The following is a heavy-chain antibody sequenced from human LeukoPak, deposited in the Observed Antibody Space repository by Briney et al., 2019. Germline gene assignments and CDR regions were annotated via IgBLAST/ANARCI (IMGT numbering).Heavy chain of an antibody. D-gene: IGHD1-26*01. J-gene: IGHJ4*02. CDR2: IDPSDSYT. CDR1: GYSFTSYW. CDR3: ARALVGAATLSY. V-gene: IGHV5-10-1*01. Sequence: GESLKISCKGSGYSFTSYWISWVRQMPGKGLEWMGRIDPSDSYTNYSPSFQGHVTISADKSISTAYLQWSSLKASDTAMYYCARALVGAATLSYWGQGTLVTVSS.